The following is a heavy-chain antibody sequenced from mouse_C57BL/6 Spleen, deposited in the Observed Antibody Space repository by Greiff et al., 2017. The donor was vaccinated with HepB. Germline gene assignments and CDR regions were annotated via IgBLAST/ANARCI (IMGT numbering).Heavy chain of an antibody. V-gene: IGHV1-50*01. CDR3: ARALITTVVGRYAMDY. CDR2: IDPSDSYT. J-gene: IGHJ4*01. D-gene: IGHD1-1*01. Sequence: VQLQQPGAELVKPGASVKLSCKASGYTFTSYWMQWVKQRPGQGLEWIGEIDPSDSYTNYNQKFKGKATLTVDTSSSTAYMQLSSLTSEDSAVYYCARALITTVVGRYAMDYWGQGTSVTVSS. CDR1: GYTFTSYW.